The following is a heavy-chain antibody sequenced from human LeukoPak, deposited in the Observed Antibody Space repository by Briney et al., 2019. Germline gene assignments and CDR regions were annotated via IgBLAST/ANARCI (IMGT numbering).Heavy chain of an antibody. CDR2: INSDGSST. CDR3: ARVPHYGSGTYYNRFPLYFDY. J-gene: IGHJ4*02. Sequence: GGSLRLSCAASGFTFSSYWMHWVRHAPGKGPVWVSRINSDGSSTSYADSVKGRFTISRDNAKNSLYLQMTSLRVEDTAVYYCARVPHYGSGTYYNRFPLYFDYWGQGTLVTVSS. CDR1: GFTFSSYW. V-gene: IGHV3-74*01. D-gene: IGHD3-10*01.